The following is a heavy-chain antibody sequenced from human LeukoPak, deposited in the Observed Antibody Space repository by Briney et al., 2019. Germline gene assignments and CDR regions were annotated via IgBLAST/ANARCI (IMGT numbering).Heavy chain of an antibody. Sequence: GESLKVSCKGSEYSFSNYWIAWVRQMPGKGLEWMGRIDPSDSYTNYSPSFRGHVTISADKSISTAYLQWSSLKASDTAMYYCARHSSGWYHYHWGQGTLVTVSS. J-gene: IGHJ4*02. CDR2: IDPSDSYT. V-gene: IGHV5-10-1*01. D-gene: IGHD6-19*01. CDR1: EYSFSNYW. CDR3: ARHSSGWYHYH.